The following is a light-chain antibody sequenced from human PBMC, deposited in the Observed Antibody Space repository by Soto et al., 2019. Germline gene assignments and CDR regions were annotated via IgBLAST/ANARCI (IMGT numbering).Light chain of an antibody. CDR2: EVF. V-gene: IGLV2-14*03. CDR3: ASFTTRTTYV. CDR1: GRDIGAYIF. Sequence: SALTXPASVSGSPGQSITISCSGTGRDIGAYIFVSWYQQHPGKAPKLLLYEVFNRPSGVSNRFSGSKSGNTASLTISGLQAEDEAEYFCASFTTRTTYVFGTGTKVTVL. J-gene: IGLJ1*01.